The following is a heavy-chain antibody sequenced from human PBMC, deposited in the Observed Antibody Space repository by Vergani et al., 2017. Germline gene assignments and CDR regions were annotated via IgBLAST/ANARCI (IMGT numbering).Heavy chain of an antibody. D-gene: IGHD2-21*02. CDR2: MNPNSGNT. J-gene: IGHJ4*02. CDR1: GYTFTSDD. V-gene: IGHV1-8*03. Sequence: QVQLVQSGAEVKKPGASVGVSCKASGYTFTSDDIDWVRQATGQGLEWMGWMNPNSGNTGYAQRFQGRVTITRDTSISTAYMEVSSLRSEDTAVYYCVRARRSXSGDDCPRYYFDYWGQGTLVTVSS. CDR3: VRARRSXSGDDCPRYYFDY.